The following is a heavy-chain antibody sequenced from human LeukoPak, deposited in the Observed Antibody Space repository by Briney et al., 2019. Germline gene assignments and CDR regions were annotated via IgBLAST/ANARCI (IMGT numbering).Heavy chain of an antibody. Sequence: PSETLSLTCTVPGDSISTYYWSWIRQPAGKGLEWIGRVYVTGSTNLNPALQSRVTMSVDTSKNQFSLKLTSVTAADTAVYYCARGRQWLVDHWGQGTLVTVSS. CDR2: VYVTGST. CDR3: ARGRQWLVDH. CDR1: GDSISTYY. J-gene: IGHJ5*02. V-gene: IGHV4-4*07. D-gene: IGHD6-19*01.